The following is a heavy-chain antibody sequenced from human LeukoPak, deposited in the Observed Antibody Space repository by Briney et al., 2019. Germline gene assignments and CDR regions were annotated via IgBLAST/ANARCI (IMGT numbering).Heavy chain of an antibody. CDR3: ARSQGASSQFDY. CDR1: GDSVSSNSAD. V-gene: IGHV6-1*01. CDR2: TYYSSKCYN. Sequence: SQTLSLTCAISGDSVSSNSADWNWIRQSPSRGLECLGRTYYSSKCYNDYAVSVKSRIPINPDTSKNQFSLQLNSVTPEDTAVYYCARSQGASSQFDYWGQGTLVTVSS. J-gene: IGHJ4*02. D-gene: IGHD3-10*01.